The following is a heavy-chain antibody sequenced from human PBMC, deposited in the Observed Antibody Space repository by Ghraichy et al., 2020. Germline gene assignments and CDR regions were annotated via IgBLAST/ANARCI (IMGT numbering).Heavy chain of an antibody. CDR1: GFTFSSYA. CDR3: AKDVTRYYYDSNGSIM. D-gene: IGHD3-22*01. V-gene: IGHV3-23*01. Sequence: GGSLRLSCAASGFTFSSYAMSWVRQAPGKGLEWVSAISGSGGSTYYADSVKGRFTISRDNSKNTLYLQMNSLRAEDTDVYYCAKDVTRYYYDSNGSIMWGQGTLVTVSS. J-gene: IGHJ4*02. CDR2: ISGSGGST.